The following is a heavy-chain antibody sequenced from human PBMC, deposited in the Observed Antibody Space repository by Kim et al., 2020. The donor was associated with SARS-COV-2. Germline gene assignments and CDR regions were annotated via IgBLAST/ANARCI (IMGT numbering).Heavy chain of an antibody. CDR2: ISHDGSSK. V-gene: IGHV3-30*18. D-gene: IGHD6-6*01. CDR3: AKDHSSSYFDH. CDR1: GFTFSNHG. Sequence: GGSLRLSCVVSGFTFSNHGMHWVRQAPGKGLEWVSVISHDGSSKHCVDSVKGRFTISRDNSKNTLYLQMSSLRPEDTAVYFCAKDHSSSYFDHWGQGTLV. J-gene: IGHJ4*02.